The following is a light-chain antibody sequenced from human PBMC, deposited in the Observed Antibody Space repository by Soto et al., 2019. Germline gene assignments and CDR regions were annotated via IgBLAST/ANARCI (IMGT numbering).Light chain of an antibody. J-gene: IGKJ4*01. Sequence: DIQLTQSPSSLSASVGDRVSITCRTSQTISNYLNWYHHRPGQAPKLLIYSTSNLQGGVPSRFSGGGAGTEFTITISSLQPEDFGSYSCQQTYNLPPTFGGGTRVQIK. CDR3: QQTYNLPPT. V-gene: IGKV1-39*01. CDR1: QTISNY. CDR2: STS.